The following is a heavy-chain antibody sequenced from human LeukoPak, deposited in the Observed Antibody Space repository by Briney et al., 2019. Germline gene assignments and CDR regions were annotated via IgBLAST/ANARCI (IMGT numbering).Heavy chain of an antibody. CDR3: ARGPSSYHNT. D-gene: IGHD5-12*01. J-gene: IGHJ4*02. CDR1: GGSFSGYY. V-gene: IGHV4-34*01. CDR2: INHSGST. Sequence: SETLSLTCAVYGGSFSGYYWSWIRQPPGKGLEWIGEINHSGSTNYNPSLKSRVTISVDTSKNQFSLKLSSVTAADTAVYYCARGPSSYHNTGGQGTLVTVSS.